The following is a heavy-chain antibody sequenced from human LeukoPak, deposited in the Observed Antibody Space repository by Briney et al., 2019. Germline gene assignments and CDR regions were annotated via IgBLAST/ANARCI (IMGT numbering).Heavy chain of an antibody. CDR2: IYYSGST. D-gene: IGHD6-13*01. V-gene: IGHV4-59*08. CDR1: GGSISSYY. J-gene: IGHJ6*02. Sequence: SETLSLTCTVSGGSISSYYWSWIRQPPGKGLEWIGYIYYSGSTNYNPSLKSRVTISVDTSKNQFSLKLSSVTAADTAVYYCARLDSSSWYMGTGINYYYGMDVWGQGTTVTVSS. CDR3: ARLDSSSWYMGTGINYYYGMDV.